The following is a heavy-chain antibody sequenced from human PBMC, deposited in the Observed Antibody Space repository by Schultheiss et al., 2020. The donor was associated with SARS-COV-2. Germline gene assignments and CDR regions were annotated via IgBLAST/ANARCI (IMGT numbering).Heavy chain of an antibody. J-gene: IGHJ6*02. CDR3: ARVYSSGWYYYYGMDV. V-gene: IGHV4-59*08. CDR1: GGSISSYY. CDR2: IYYSGST. D-gene: IGHD6-19*01. Sequence: SETLSLTCTVSGGSISSYYWSWIRQPPGKGLEWIGYIYYSGSTNYNPSLKSRVTISVDTSKNQFSLKLSSVTAADTAVYYCARVYSSGWYYYYGMDVWGQGTTVTVSS.